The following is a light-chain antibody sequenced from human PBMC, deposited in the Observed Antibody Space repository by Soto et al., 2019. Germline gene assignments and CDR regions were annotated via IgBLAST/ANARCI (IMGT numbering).Light chain of an antibody. V-gene: IGKV3-11*01. J-gene: IGKJ4*01. CDR1: QSIASH. Sequence: EIVLTQSPVTLSLSPGERATLSCRASQSIASHLAWYQQKPGQAPRLLFYGASTGATSIPRRFSGSGSGTDFTLTISSLEPEDFAVYYCQQRSNSFGGGTKVDIK. CDR2: GAS. CDR3: QQRSNS.